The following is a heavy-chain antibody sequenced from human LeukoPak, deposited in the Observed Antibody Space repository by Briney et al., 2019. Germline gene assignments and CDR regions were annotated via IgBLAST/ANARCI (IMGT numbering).Heavy chain of an antibody. J-gene: IGHJ4*02. V-gene: IGHV3-48*03. CDR2: ISSSGSTI. D-gene: IGHD6-19*01. Sequence: GGSLRLSCAASGFTFSSYEMNWVRQAPGKGREWVSYISSSGSTIYYADSVKGRFTIARDNAKNSLYLQMNSLRAEDTAVYYCARDVGLVAGSYFDYWGQGTLVTVSS. CDR1: GFTFSSYE. CDR3: ARDVGLVAGSYFDY.